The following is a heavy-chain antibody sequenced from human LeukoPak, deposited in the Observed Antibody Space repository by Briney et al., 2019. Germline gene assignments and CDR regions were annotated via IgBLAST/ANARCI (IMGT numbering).Heavy chain of an antibody. J-gene: IGHJ6*03. CDR2: IIPIFGTA. D-gene: IGHD6-6*01. V-gene: IGHV1-69*05. CDR3: ARDRRIAARPPPTTRARPYYYYMDD. CDR1: GGTFSRYA. Sequence: SVKVSCKASGGTFSRYAISWVRQAPGQGLEWMGGIIPIFGTANYAQKFQGRVTITTGESTSTAYMELSSLRSEDTAVYYCARDRRIAARPPPTTRARPYYYYMDDWGKGTTVTVSS.